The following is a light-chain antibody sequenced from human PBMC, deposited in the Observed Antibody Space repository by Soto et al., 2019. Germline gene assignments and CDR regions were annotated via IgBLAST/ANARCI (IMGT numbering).Light chain of an antibody. CDR1: QGISSA. J-gene: IGKJ5*01. CDR2: DAS. CDR3: QQGYTSSIT. Sequence: AIQLTQSPSSLSASLAYRVTITCRASQGISSALAWYQQKPGKAPKLLIYDASSLESGVPSRFSGSGSGTDFTLTINSLQPEDFATYYCQQGYTSSITFGQGTRLETK. V-gene: IGKV1-13*02.